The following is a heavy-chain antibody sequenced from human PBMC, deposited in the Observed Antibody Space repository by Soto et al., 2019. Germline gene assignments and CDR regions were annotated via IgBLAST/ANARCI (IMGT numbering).Heavy chain of an antibody. CDR3: ARTALGWFDP. CDR1: GGSISSYY. D-gene: IGHD2-21*02. Sequence: PSETLSLTCSVSGGSISSYYWSWIRQPPGKGLEWIGYIFYSGRSGSTNYNPSLKSRVTISVDTSKNQFSLKLSSVTAADTAVYYCARTALGWFDPWGQGDLDTVS. J-gene: IGHJ5*02. CDR2: IFYSGRSGST. V-gene: IGHV4-59*01.